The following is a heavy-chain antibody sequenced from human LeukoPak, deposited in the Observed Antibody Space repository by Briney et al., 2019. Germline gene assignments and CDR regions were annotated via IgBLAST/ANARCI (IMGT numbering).Heavy chain of an antibody. Sequence: SQTLSLTCTVSGGSIISGGYYWSWIRQPPGKALEWIGYIHDSGSTNYNPSLKSRVTISIDTSKNQFSLKLSSVTAADTAVYYCARVGSYCMDVWGKGSTVTVSS. D-gene: IGHD1-26*01. CDR1: GGSIISGGYY. V-gene: IGHV4-61*08. CDR2: IHDSGST. J-gene: IGHJ6*03. CDR3: ARVGSYCMDV.